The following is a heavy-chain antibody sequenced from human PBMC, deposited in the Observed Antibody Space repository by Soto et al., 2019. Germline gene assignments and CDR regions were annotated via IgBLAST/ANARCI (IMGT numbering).Heavy chain of an antibody. D-gene: IGHD3-10*01. CDR2: IYYSGST. CDR1: GGSITSYY. CDR3: ARALGYGSGSDAFDI. V-gene: IGHV4-59*01. Sequence: PSETLSLTCTVSGGSITSYYWSWIRQPPGKGLEWIGYIYYSGSTNYNPSLKSRVTISVDTSKNQFSLKLSSVTAADTAVYYCARALGYGSGSDAFDIGGQGTMVTGSS. J-gene: IGHJ3*02.